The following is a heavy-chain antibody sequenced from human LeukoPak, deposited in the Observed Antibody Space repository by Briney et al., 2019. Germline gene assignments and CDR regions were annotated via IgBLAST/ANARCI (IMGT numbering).Heavy chain of an antibody. Sequence: SETLSLTCTVSGDSISSSYWSWIRQPPGKGLEWIGYIYYSGSTNYNPSLKSRVTISVDTSKNQFSLKLSSVTAADTAVYYCARENSSGWYSAFDIWGQGTMVTVSS. CDR3: ARENSSGWYSAFDI. J-gene: IGHJ3*02. CDR1: GDSISSSY. D-gene: IGHD6-19*01. V-gene: IGHV4-59*01. CDR2: IYYSGST.